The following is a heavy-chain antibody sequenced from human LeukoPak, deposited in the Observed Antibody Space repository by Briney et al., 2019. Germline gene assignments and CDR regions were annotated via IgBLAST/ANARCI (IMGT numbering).Heavy chain of an antibody. Sequence: GGSLRLSCAASGFTFSSYAMHWVRQAPGKGLEYVSAISSNGGRTYYANSVKGRFTISRDNSKNTLYLQMGSLRAEDMAVYYCARSRVTEGVYYFDYWGQGTLVTVSS. CDR2: ISSNGGRT. CDR3: ARSRVTEGVYYFDY. V-gene: IGHV3-64*01. J-gene: IGHJ4*02. D-gene: IGHD2-21*02. CDR1: GFTFSSYA.